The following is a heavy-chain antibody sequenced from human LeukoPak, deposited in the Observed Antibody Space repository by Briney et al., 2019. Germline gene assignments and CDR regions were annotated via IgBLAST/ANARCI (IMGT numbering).Heavy chain of an antibody. CDR3: ARDFSTKYSQDY. J-gene: IGHJ4*02. D-gene: IGHD5-18*01. CDR2: ISYDGNVK. CDR1: GFTFDDYA. Sequence: GGSLRLSCAASGFTFDDYAMHWVRQAPGKGLEWLAFISYDGNVKYYADSVKGRFTVSRDDSKITLYLQMTSLRTEDTALYYCARDFSTKYSQDYWGQGTLVTVSS. V-gene: IGHV3-30-3*01.